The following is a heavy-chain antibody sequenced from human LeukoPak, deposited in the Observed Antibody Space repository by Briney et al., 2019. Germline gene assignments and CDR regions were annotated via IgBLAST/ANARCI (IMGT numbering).Heavy chain of an antibody. V-gene: IGHV3-33*06. Sequence: GGSLRLSCAASGFTFSSYGMHWVRQAPGKGLEWVAVIWYDGSNKYYADSVKGRFTISRHNSKNTLYLQMNSLRAEDTAVYYCAKDRSQYSSSSFDYWGQGTLVTVSS. CDR2: IWYDGSNK. D-gene: IGHD6-6*01. J-gene: IGHJ4*02. CDR3: AKDRSQYSSSSFDY. CDR1: GFTFSSYG.